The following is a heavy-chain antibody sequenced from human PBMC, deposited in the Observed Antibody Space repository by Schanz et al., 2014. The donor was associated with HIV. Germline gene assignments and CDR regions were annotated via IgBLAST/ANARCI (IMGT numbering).Heavy chain of an antibody. Sequence: QVQLVESGGGVVQPGRSLRLSCAASGFTFSSYGMYWVRQAPGKGLEWVAVISYDGSNKYYADSVKGRFTISRDNSKNTLYLQMNSLRAEDTAVYYCAKDRITGTTGVPYYYYGMDVWGQGTTVTVSS. V-gene: IGHV3-30*18. J-gene: IGHJ6*02. CDR2: ISYDGSNK. CDR3: AKDRITGTTGVPYYYYGMDV. D-gene: IGHD1-7*01. CDR1: GFTFSSYG.